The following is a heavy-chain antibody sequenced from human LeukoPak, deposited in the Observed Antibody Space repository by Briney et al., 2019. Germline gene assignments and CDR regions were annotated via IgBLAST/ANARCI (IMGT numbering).Heavy chain of an antibody. V-gene: IGHV1-69*13. J-gene: IGHJ4*02. Sequence: SVKVSCKASGGTFSSYAISWVRPAPGQGLEWMGGIIPIFGTANYAQKFQGRVTITADESTSTAYMELSSLRSEDTAVYYCAQSVDFWSGYYTPFDYWGQGTLVTVSS. D-gene: IGHD3-3*01. CDR1: GGTFSSYA. CDR3: AQSVDFWSGYYTPFDY. CDR2: IIPIFGTA.